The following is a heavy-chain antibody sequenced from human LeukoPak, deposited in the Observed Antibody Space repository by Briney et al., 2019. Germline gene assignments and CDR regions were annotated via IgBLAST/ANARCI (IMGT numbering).Heavy chain of an antibody. V-gene: IGHV1-69*05. D-gene: IGHD3-10*01. CDR1: GGTFSSYA. CDR3: ARDRPWFGELPSDWGMDV. CDR2: IIPIFGTA. J-gene: IGHJ6*02. Sequence: GASVKVSCKASGGTFSSYAISWVRQAPGQGLEWMGGIIPIFGTANYAQKFQGWVTMTRDTSISTAYMELSRLRSDDTAVYYCARDRPWFGELPSDWGMDVWGQGTTVTVSS.